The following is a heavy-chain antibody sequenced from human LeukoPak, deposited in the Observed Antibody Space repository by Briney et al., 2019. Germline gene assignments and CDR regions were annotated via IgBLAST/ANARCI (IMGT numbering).Heavy chain of an antibody. CDR2: IYYSGST. J-gene: IGHJ3*02. Sequence: SETLSLTCTVSGGSISSYYWSWIRQPPGKGLEWIGYIYYSGSTNYNPSLKSRVTISVDTSKNQFSLKLSSVTAADTAVYYCARVESRDAFDIWGQGTMVSVSS. CDR1: GGSISSYY. CDR3: ARVESRDAFDI. V-gene: IGHV4-59*01.